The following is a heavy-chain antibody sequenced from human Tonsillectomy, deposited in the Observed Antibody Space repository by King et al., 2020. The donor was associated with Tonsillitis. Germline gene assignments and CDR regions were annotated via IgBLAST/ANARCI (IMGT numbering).Heavy chain of an antibody. CDR2: IKQDGSEK. CDR1: GFTFSSYW. Sequence: VQLVESGGGLVQPGGSLRLSCAASGFTFSSYWMNWVRQAPGKGLEWVANIKQDGSEKNYVDSVKGRFTISRDNAKNSLYLQMNSLRAEDTAVYYCAGGGGWLIDSDCWGQGTLVTVSS. CDR3: AGGGGWLIDSDC. D-gene: IGHD5-12*01. V-gene: IGHV3-7*04. J-gene: IGHJ4*02.